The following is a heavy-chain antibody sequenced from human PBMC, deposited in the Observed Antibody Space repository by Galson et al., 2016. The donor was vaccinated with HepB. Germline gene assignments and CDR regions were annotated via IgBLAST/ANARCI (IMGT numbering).Heavy chain of an antibody. CDR1: GFTLGSYG. J-gene: IGHJ5*02. V-gene: IGHV3-48*02. Sequence: SLRLSCAASGFTLGSYGMTWVRQAPRKALEWISYISIGSSTIYYADSVRGRFTISRDDVKNSLHLQMDSLRDDDTAVYYCTRLSSAWSDDHWGQGTLVTVS. CDR2: ISIGSSTI. D-gene: IGHD6-19*01. CDR3: TRLSSAWSDDH.